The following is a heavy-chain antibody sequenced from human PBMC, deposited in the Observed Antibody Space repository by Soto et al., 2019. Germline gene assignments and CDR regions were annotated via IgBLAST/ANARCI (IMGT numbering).Heavy chain of an antibody. V-gene: IGHV3-30-3*01. CDR1: GFTFSSYA. CDR2: ISYDGSNK. J-gene: IGHJ3*02. Sequence: GGSLRLSCAASGFTFSSYAMHWVRQAPGKGLEWVAVISYDGSNKYYADSVKGRFTISRDNSKNTLYLQMNSLRAEDTAVYYCARDNTRATVTIDAFDIWGQGTMVTV. CDR3: ARDNTRATVTIDAFDI. D-gene: IGHD4-17*01.